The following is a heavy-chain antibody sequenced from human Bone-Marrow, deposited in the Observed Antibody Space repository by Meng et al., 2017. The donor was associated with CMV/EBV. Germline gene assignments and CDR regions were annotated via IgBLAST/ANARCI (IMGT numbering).Heavy chain of an antibody. Sequence: GPLRLSCTVPGGSINSYYCNWIRQPPGKGLGWIGHVYSTGSANYNPSRQSRVTISIDTSKKQFSLKLRSVTAADTAVYYCARGGDVAGMDVWGQGTTVTVSS. CDR2: VYSTGSA. CDR1: GGSINSYY. D-gene: IGHD3-16*01. CDR3: ARGGDVAGMDV. J-gene: IGHJ6*02. V-gene: IGHV4-59*12.